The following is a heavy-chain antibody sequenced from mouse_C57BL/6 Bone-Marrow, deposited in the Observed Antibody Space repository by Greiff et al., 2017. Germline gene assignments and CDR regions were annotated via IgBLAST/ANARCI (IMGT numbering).Heavy chain of an antibody. J-gene: IGHJ2*01. CDR3: SSFEGNYFDF. CDR2: IDPEMGDT. D-gene: IGHD2-14*01. V-gene: IGHV14-4*01. Sequence: VQLQQSGAELVRPGASVKLSCTASGFNIKDDYIHWVKQRPEQGLEWIGWIDPEMGDTEYASKFQGKATRTSDTASNTAYLQLISLTSEDTAVYYCSSFEGNYFDFGDRGTPLTVAS. CDR1: GFNIKDDY.